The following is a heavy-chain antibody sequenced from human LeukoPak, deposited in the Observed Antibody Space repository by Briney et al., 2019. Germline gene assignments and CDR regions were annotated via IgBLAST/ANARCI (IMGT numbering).Heavy chain of an antibody. CDR2: INPSGGST. Sequence: ASVKVSCKASGYTFTGYYMHWVRQAPGQGLEWMGIINPSGGSTSYAQKFQGRVTMTRDTSTSTVYMELSSLRSEDTAVYYCASHSGSYPRSGYYYMDVWGKGTTVTISS. CDR3: ASHSGSYPRSGYYYMDV. D-gene: IGHD1-26*01. V-gene: IGHV1-46*01. CDR1: GYTFTGYY. J-gene: IGHJ6*03.